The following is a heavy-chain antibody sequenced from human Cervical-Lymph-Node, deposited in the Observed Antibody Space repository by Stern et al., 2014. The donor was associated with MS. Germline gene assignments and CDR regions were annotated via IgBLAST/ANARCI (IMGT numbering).Heavy chain of an antibody. D-gene: IGHD1-1*01. CDR1: GDTFISFA. CDR2: IIPIFMTT. J-gene: IGHJ6*02. CDR3: ARDSGTDTYYYYYGMDV. Sequence: VQLVHSGAEVKKPGSSVKVSCKASGDTFISFAISWVRQAPGQGLEWMGGIIPIFMTTNYAPKFPGRVTITPDTSTSTASMKLSSLRSDDMAVYYCARDSGTDTYYYYYGMDVWGQGTTVTVSS. V-gene: IGHV1-69*06.